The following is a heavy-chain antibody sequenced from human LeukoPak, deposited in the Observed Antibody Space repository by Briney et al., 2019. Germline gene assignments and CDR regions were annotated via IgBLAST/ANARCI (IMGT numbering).Heavy chain of an antibody. V-gene: IGHV3-30*02. Sequence: GGSLRLSCAASGFTFSSYGMHWVRQAPGKGLEWVAFIRYDGSNKYYADSVKGRFTISRDNSKNTLYLQMNSLRGEDTAVYYCAKEMILYYYYYMDVWGKGTTVTISS. J-gene: IGHJ6*03. CDR2: IRYDGSNK. CDR1: GFTFSSYG. CDR3: AKEMILYYYYYMDV. D-gene: IGHD3-22*01.